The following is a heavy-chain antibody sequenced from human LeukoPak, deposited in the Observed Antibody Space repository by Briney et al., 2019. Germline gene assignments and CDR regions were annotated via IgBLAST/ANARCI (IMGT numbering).Heavy chain of an antibody. CDR3: ARDRSVYGGNPDH. CDR1: GGSISSYY. J-gene: IGHJ4*02. V-gene: IGHV4-38-2*02. CDR2: IYHSGST. Sequence: SETLSLTCTVSGGSISSYYWSWIRQPPGKGLEWIGSIYHSGSTYYNPPLKSRVTISVDTSKNQFSLKLSSVTAADTAVYYCARDRSVYGGNPDHWGQGTLVTVSS. D-gene: IGHD4-23*01.